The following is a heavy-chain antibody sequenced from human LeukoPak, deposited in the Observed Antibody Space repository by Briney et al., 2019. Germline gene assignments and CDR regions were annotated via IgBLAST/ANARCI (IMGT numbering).Heavy chain of an antibody. D-gene: IGHD3-10*01. V-gene: IGHV4-39*07. CDR3: ARLLGSYYGSGSYPDYYYYYYMDV. CDR2: IYYSGST. CDR1: GGSISSSSYY. Sequence: PSETLCLTCTVSGGSISSSSYYWGWIRQPPGKGLEWIGSIYYSGSTYYNPSLKSRVTISVDTSKNQFSLKLSSVTAADTAVYYCARLLGSYYGSGSYPDYYYYYYMDVWGKGTTVTVSS. J-gene: IGHJ6*03.